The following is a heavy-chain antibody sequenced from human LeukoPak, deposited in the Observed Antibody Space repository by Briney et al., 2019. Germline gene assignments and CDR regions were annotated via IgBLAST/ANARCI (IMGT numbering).Heavy chain of an antibody. V-gene: IGHV1-2*02. CDR1: GYTFTGYY. J-gene: IGHJ4*02. CDR2: INPNSGGT. CDR3: ASTLLLSHSGYDFDY. D-gene: IGHD5-12*01. Sequence: GASVKVSCKASGYTFTGYYMHWVRQAPGQGLEWMGWINPNSGGTNYAQKFQGRVTMTRDTSISTAYMELSRLRSDDTAVYYCASTLLLSHSGYDFDYWGQGTLVTVSS.